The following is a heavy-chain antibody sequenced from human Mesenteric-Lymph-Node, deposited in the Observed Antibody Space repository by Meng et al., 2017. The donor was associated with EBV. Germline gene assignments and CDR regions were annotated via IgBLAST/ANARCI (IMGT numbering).Heavy chain of an antibody. V-gene: IGHV4-34*12. CDR2: VIHSGNT. CDR1: GDSFSAYY. Sequence: QVQPQQWGAGLLTPSEPLSLTCDVYGDSFSAYYWRWIRQPPGRGLEWIGDVIHSGNTSYSPSLKSRVTISVDTSKRQFSLKLRSMTAADTAVYYCATGWGKANYWGQGTLVTVSS. D-gene: IGHD3-16*01. J-gene: IGHJ4*02. CDR3: ATGWGKANY.